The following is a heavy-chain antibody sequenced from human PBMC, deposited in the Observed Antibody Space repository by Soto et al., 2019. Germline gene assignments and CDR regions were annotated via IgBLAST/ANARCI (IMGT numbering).Heavy chain of an antibody. CDR2: INAGNGNT. J-gene: IGHJ4*01. V-gene: IGHV1-3*01. CDR3: ARDLGGWPDY. D-gene: IGHD6-19*01. CDR1: GYTFTSYA. Sequence: ASVKVSCKTSGYTFTSYAMHWVRQAPGQRLEWMGWINAGNGNTEYSQKFQGRVTITIDTSASTAYMELSSLRSEDTATYYCARDLGGWPDYWGQ.